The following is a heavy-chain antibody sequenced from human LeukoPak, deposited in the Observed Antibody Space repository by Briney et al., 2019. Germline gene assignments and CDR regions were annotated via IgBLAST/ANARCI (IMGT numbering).Heavy chain of an antibody. J-gene: IGHJ3*02. CDR3: ASQLWFGELFSDAFDI. Sequence: GGSLRLSCAASGFTVSSNYMSWVRQAPGKGLEWVSVIYSGGSTYYADSVKGRFTISRDNSKNTLYLQMNSLRAEDTAVYYCASQLWFGELFSDAFDIWGQGTMVTVS. D-gene: IGHD3-10*01. V-gene: IGHV3-53*01. CDR1: GFTVSSNY. CDR2: IYSGGST.